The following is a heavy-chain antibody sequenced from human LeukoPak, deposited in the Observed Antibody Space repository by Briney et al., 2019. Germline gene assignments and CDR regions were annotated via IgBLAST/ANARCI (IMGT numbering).Heavy chain of an antibody. V-gene: IGHV3-48*04. Sequence: GGSLRLSCAASGITFSSYSMNWVRQAPGKGLEWVSYISSSSSTIYYADSVKGRFTISRDNAKNSLYLQMNSLRAEDTAVYYCARGDKVRAFDIWGQGTMVTVSS. CDR2: ISSSSSTI. CDR1: GITFSSYS. CDR3: ARGDKVRAFDI. D-gene: IGHD2-21*01. J-gene: IGHJ3*02.